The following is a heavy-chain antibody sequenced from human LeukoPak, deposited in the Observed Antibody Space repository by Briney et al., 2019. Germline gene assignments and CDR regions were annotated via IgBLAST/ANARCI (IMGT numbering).Heavy chain of an antibody. CDR2: IYYSGST. CDR1: GDSISGNY. J-gene: IGHJ4*02. V-gene: IGHV4-59*08. Sequence: ASETLSLTCTFSGDSISGNYWTWIRQPPGKGLEMIGYIYYSGSTNYNASLKSRVTMSVDTSKNQFSLKLSSVTAADTAVYYCARLGDGDNLRYFDYWGQGTLVTVSS. D-gene: IGHD5-24*01. CDR3: ARLGDGDNLRYFDY.